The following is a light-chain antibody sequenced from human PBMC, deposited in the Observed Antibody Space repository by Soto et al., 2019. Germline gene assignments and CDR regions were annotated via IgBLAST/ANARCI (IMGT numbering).Light chain of an antibody. V-gene: IGKV3-15*01. CDR3: QQRSNWQIT. J-gene: IGKJ5*01. CDR2: AAS. CDR1: QSVSRN. Sequence: EIVMTQSPATLSVSPGERATLSCRASQSVSRNLAWYQQKPGQAPRLLIYAASTRATGVSARFSGSGSGTEFTLTISSLQSEDFAVYSCQQRSNWQITFGQGTRLEIK.